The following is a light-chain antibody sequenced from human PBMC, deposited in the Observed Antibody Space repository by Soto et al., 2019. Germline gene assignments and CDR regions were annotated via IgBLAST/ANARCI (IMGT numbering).Light chain of an antibody. V-gene: IGLV2-14*01. CDR1: SSDVGGYNF. J-gene: IGLJ2*01. CDR3: SAYTSSSSLV. CDR2: DVS. Sequence: QSVLTQPASVSGSPGQSITISCTGTSSDVGGYNFVSWYQQYPGKAPKVMIYDVSERPSGVSNRFSGSKSGNTAYLTISGLQAEDEADYYCSAYTSSSSLVFGGGTKLTVL.